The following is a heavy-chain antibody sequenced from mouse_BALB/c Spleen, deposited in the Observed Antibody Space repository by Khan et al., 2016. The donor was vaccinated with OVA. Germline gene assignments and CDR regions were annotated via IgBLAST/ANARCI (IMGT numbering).Heavy chain of an antibody. Sequence: QVQLKQSGAELARPGASVKLSCKASGYTFTSYTMPWVNQRPGQGLEWIGYINPSSGYTKYNQKFKDKSTLTADKSTSTAYMQLSSLTSEDSAVYYCARTHERWGQGTTLTVSS. J-gene: IGHJ2*01. V-gene: IGHV1-4*01. CDR3: ARTHER. CDR2: INPSSGYT. CDR1: GYTFTSYT.